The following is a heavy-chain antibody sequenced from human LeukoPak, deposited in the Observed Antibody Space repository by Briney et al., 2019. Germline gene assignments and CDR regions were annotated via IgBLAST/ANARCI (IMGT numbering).Heavy chain of an antibody. Sequence: SLRLSCAASGFTFDDYAMHWIRQAPGKGLEWVSGISWNSGSIGYADSVKGRFTISRDNAKNSLYLQMNSLRAEDTALYYCAKDISGLYYFDYWGQGTLVTVSS. CDR2: ISWNSGSI. CDR1: GFTFDDYA. D-gene: IGHD5-12*01. CDR3: AKDISGLYYFDY. J-gene: IGHJ4*02. V-gene: IGHV3-9*01.